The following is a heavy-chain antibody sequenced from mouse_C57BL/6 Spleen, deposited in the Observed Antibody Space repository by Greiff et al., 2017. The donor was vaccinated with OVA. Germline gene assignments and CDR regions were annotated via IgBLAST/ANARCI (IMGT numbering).Heavy chain of an antibody. CDR3: ARFQSPYSGSSYYAMDY. J-gene: IGHJ4*01. CDR1: GYTFTSYW. Sequence: QVQLQQPGTELVKPGASVKLSCKASGYTFTSYWMHWVKQRPGQGLEWIGNINPSNGGTNYNEKFKSKATLTVDKSSSTAYMQLSSLTSEDSAVYYCARFQSPYSGSSYYAMDYWGQGTSVTVSS. V-gene: IGHV1-53*01. CDR2: INPSNGGT. D-gene: IGHD1-1*01.